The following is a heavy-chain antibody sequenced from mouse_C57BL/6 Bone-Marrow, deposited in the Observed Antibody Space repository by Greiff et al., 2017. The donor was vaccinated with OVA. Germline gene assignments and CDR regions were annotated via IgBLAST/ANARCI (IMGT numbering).Heavy chain of an antibody. J-gene: IGHJ3*01. D-gene: IGHD2-1*01. Sequence: QVQLQQPGAELVKPGASVKLSCKASGYTFTSYWMHWVKQRPGQGLEWIGMIHPNSGSTNYNEKFKSKATLTVDKSSSTAYMQLSSLTSVDSAVYYCARGVYFPFAYWGQGTLVTVSA. CDR2: IHPNSGST. CDR3: ARGVYFPFAY. V-gene: IGHV1-64*01. CDR1: GYTFTSYW.